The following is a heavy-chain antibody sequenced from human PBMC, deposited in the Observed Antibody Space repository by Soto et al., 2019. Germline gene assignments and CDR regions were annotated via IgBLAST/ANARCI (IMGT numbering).Heavy chain of an antibody. V-gene: IGHV5-51*01. D-gene: IGHD6-25*01. CDR3: AREGSGYSKPRYYYGMDV. J-gene: IGHJ6*02. Sequence: PGESLKISGKGSGYSFTSYWIGWVRQMPGKGLEWMGIIYPGDSDTRYSPSFQGQVTISADKSISTAYLQWRSLKASDTAMYYCAREGSGYSKPRYYYGMDVWGQGTTVTVSS. CDR1: GYSFTSYW. CDR2: IYPGDSDT.